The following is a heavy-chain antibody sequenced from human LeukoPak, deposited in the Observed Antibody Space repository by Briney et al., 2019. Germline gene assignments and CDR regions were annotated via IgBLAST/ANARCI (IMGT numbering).Heavy chain of an antibody. J-gene: IGHJ6*02. V-gene: IGHV3-23*01. CDR1: GFTFSSYA. D-gene: IGHD6-13*01. Sequence: GGSLRLSCAASGFTFSSYAMNWVRQAPGKGLEWVLGISGSGGSTYYADSVKGRFTISRDNSKNTLYLQMNSLRAEDTAVYYCAKDLDPSSSWYSPYYYYGMDVWGQGTTVTVSS. CDR3: AKDLDPSSSWYSPYYYYGMDV. CDR2: ISGSGGST.